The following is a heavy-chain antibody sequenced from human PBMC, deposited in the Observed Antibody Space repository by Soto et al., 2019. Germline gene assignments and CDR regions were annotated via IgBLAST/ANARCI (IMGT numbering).Heavy chain of an antibody. D-gene: IGHD3-9*01. CDR2: IYYSGST. V-gene: IGHV4-59*01. CDR1: GGSISSYY. CDR3: ARARVRYVSVWGSYFDY. Sequence: PSETLSLTCTVSGGSISSYYWSWIRQPPGKGLEWIGYIYYSGSTNYNPSLKSRVTISVDTSKNQFSLKLSSVTAADTAVYYCARARVRYVSVWGSYFDYWGQGTLVTVSS. J-gene: IGHJ4*03.